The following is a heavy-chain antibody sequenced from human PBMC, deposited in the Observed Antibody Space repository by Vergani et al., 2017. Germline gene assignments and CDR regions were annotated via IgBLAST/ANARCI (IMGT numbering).Heavy chain of an antibody. J-gene: IGHJ6*03. CDR3: ATEGATQFYYYYYMDV. CDR1: GGTFRSYA. D-gene: IGHD1-26*01. Sequence: QVQLVPSGAEVKKPGSSVKVSCKASGGTFRSYAISWVRQAPGQGLEWMGGIIPIFGTANYAQKFQGRVTITADESTSTAYMELSSLRSEDTAVYYCATEGATQFYYYYYMDVWGKGTTVTVSS. V-gene: IGHV1-69*01. CDR2: IIPIFGTA.